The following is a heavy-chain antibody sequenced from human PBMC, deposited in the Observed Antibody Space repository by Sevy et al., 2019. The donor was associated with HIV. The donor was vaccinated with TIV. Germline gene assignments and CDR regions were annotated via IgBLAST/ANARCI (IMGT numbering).Heavy chain of an antibody. CDR3: TTDTGVRFQH. J-gene: IGHJ1*01. V-gene: IGHV3-15*01. Sequence: GGSLRLPCAPLGFPSSKPGIGWFAQAPGKGLRGVGGIKSKPNGGTKDNAPPVKGRLTISRDDSKNTLSVQMNSLKIEDTAVYYCTTDTGVRFQHWGQGTLVTVSS. CDR1: GFPSSKPG. CDR2: IKSKPNGGTK. D-gene: IGHD1-1*01.